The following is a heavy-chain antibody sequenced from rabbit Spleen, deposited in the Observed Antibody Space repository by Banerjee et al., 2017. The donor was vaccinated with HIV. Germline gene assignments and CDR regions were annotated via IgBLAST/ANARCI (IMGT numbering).Heavy chain of an antibody. J-gene: IGHJ4*01. Sequence: HLKEYGGGLVQPGGSLKLSCTASGFTLSSYYMNWVCQAPGKGLEWIGYIDPVFGITYYANWVNGRFSISRENAQNTVFLQMTSLTAADTATYFCARDLVAVIGWNFNLWGPGTLVTVS. CDR2: IDPVFGIT. CDR1: GFTLSSYY. D-gene: IGHD1-1*01. CDR3: ARDLVAVIGWNFNL. V-gene: IGHV1S7*01.